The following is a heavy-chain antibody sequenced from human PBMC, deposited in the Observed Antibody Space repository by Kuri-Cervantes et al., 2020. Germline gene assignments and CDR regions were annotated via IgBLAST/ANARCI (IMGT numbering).Heavy chain of an antibody. CDR1: GFTVSSYG. V-gene: IGHV3-30*18. J-gene: IGHJ3*02. CDR2: ISYDGSNK. D-gene: IGHD3-3*01. Sequence: GGSLRLSCAASGFTVSSYGMHWVRQAPGKGVEWVAVISYDGSNKYYADSVKGRFTISRDNSKNTLYRQMNSLRAEDTALYYCANDAYDFWSGYSLGDAFDIWGQGTTVTVSS. CDR3: ANDAYDFWSGYSLGDAFDI.